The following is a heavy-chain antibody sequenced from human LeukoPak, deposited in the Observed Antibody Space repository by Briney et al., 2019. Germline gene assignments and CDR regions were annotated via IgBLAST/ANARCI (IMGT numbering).Heavy chain of an antibody. Sequence: GGSLRLSCAASGFTFSGHNMNWVRQAPGKGLEWISFVSISSGTIYYADSVNGRFRISRDNAKNTLYLQMNSLRAEDTAVYYCAKSYSSRPEGYFDYWGQGTLVTVSS. CDR3: AKSYSSRPEGYFDY. V-gene: IGHV3-48*04. CDR1: GFTFSGHN. J-gene: IGHJ4*02. CDR2: VSISSGTI. D-gene: IGHD6-13*01.